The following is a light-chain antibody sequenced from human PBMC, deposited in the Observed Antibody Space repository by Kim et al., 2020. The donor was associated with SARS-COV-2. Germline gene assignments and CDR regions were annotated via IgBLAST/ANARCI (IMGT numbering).Light chain of an antibody. CDR1: TTDH. V-gene: IGLV2-14*02. CDR3: SSYTRTHTLL. J-gene: IGLJ1*01. CDR2: DVY. Sequence: QSALTQPASVSGSPGQSITISCTGTTTDHVSWYQQYPGKAPKLMIYDVYKWPSGVSHRFSGSKSDNTSSLTISGLQADDEAAYYSSSYTRTHTLLFG.